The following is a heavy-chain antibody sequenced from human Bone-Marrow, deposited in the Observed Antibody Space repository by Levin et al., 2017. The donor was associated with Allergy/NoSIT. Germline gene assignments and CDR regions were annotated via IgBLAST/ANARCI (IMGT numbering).Heavy chain of an antibody. CDR3: TTDRFYDHAFDV. D-gene: IGHD3-16*01. J-gene: IGHJ3*01. V-gene: IGHV3-15*01. CDR2: IKSKTDGGIT. CDR1: RFTFKNAW. Sequence: GESLKISCAASRFTFKNAWMSWVRQAPGKGLEWVGRIKSKTDGGITDYAAPVKGRFTISRDDSRNTLYLQMNSLKTADTAVYYCTTDRFYDHAFDVWGQGTMVTVSS.